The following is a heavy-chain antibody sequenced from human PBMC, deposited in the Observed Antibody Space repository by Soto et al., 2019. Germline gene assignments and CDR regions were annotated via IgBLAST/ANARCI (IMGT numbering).Heavy chain of an antibody. D-gene: IGHD2-15*01. V-gene: IGHV1-2*02. J-gene: IGHJ4*02. CDR1: GYTLTGYY. CDR2: TNPTSGGT. Sequence: ASVKVSCKASGYTLTGYYMHWVRQAPGQGLEWMGWTNPTSGGTNYAQKFQGRVTMTRDTSISTAYMELSRLRSDDTAVYYCAVLGYCSGGSCYPFDYWGQGTLVTVSS. CDR3: AVLGYCSGGSCYPFDY.